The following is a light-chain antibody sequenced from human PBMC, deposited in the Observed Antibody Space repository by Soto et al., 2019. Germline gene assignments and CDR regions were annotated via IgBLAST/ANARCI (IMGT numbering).Light chain of an antibody. CDR1: QSITNW. CDR3: QQYYRQAT. V-gene: IGKV1-5*03. Sequence: DIQMTQSPSTLSASVGDRVTITCRASQSITNWLAWYQQKPGKAPKPLIYMASSLETGVPSRFSGSGGGKEFTLTISSLQPDDFATYYCQQYYRQATFGQGTKWIS. CDR2: MAS. J-gene: IGKJ1*01.